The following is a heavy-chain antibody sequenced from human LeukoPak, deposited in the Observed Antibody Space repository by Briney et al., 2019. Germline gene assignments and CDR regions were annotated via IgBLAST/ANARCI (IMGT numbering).Heavy chain of an antibody. V-gene: IGHV3-30*03. CDR3: ARDVYCSSTSCYEFDY. Sequence: PGGSLRLSCAASGFTFSSYGMHWVRQAPGKGLEWVAVISYDGSDKYYADSVKGRFTISRDNSKNTLYLQMNSLRAEDTAVYYCARDVYCSSTSCYEFDYWGQGTLVTVSS. CDR2: ISYDGSDK. J-gene: IGHJ4*02. D-gene: IGHD2-2*01. CDR1: GFTFSSYG.